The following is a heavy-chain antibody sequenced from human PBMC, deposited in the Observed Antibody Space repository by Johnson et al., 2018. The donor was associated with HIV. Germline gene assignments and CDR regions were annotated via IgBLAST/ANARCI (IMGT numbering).Heavy chain of an antibody. CDR1: GFTFSSHA. J-gene: IGHJ3*01. CDR2: ISGSGGST. CDR3: AKVLNEKSYIDLFHV. Sequence: VQLVESGGGVVQPGRSLRLSCAASGFTFSSHAMSWVRQAPGKGLEWVSCISGSGGSTYYADSVKGRFTISRDNSKNTVDLQMNSLRAEDTAVYYCAKVLNEKSYIDLFHVWGQGTMVTVSS. D-gene: IGHD2-8*01. V-gene: IGHV3-23*04.